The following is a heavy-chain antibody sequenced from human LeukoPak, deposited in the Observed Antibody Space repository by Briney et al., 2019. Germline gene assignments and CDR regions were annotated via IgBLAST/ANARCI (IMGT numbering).Heavy chain of an antibody. V-gene: IGHV4-34*01. CDR3: AREWMTYYYGMDV. Sequence: SETLSLTCAVSGGSFSGYYWSWIRQPPGKGLEWIGEINHSGSTNYNPSLKSRVTISVDTSKNQFTLKLSSVTAADTAVYYCAREWMTYYYGMDVWGQGTTVTVSS. CDR1: GGSFSGYY. CDR2: INHSGST. J-gene: IGHJ6*02. D-gene: IGHD5-12*01.